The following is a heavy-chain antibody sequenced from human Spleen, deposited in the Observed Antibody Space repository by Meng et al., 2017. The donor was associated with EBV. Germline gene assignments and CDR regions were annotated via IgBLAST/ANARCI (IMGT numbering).Heavy chain of an antibody. D-gene: IGHD6-13*01. CDR2: INTNTGDP. CDR1: GYSFTNYA. Sequence: VQLVHPGTGLKKPGALVKVSCKSSGYSFTNYAMNWVRQAPGQGLEWMGWINTNTGDPTYAPGFTGRFVFSLDTSVSTAYLQISGLKTEDTAVYYCARDGSGSSWMYWGQGTLVTVSS. CDR3: ARDGSGSSWMY. V-gene: IGHV7-4-1*02. J-gene: IGHJ4*02.